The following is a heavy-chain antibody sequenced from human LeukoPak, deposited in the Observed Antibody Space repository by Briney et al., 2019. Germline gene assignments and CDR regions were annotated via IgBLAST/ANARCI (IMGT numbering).Heavy chain of an antibody. J-gene: IGHJ4*02. CDR2: ISSSSSYI. V-gene: IGHV3-21*01. Sequence: GGSLRLSCAASGFTFSTYSMNWVRQAPGKGLEWASSISSSSSYIYYADSVKGRFTISRDNAKNSLYLQMNSLRAEDTAVYYCARVELAQSPFDSWGQGTLVTVSS. D-gene: IGHD6-6*01. CDR3: ARVELAQSPFDS. CDR1: GFTFSTYS.